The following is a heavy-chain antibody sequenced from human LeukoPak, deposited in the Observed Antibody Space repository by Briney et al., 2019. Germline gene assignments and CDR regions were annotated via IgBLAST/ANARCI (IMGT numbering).Heavy chain of an antibody. CDR1: GFTFSSYE. D-gene: IGHD3-10*01. Sequence: GGSLRLSCAASGFTFSSYEMNWVRQAPGKGLEWVSLISWDGGTTYYADSVKGRFTISRDNTKNSLYLQMNSLRTEDSALYYCAKDVGSGGYGFDPWGQGTLVTVSS. J-gene: IGHJ5*02. V-gene: IGHV3-43*01. CDR2: ISWDGGTT. CDR3: AKDVGSGGYGFDP.